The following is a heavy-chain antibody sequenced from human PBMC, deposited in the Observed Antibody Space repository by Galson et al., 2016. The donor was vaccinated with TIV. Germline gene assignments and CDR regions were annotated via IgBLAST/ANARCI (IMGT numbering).Heavy chain of an antibody. J-gene: IGHJ4*02. CDR1: GFTFSAYG. Sequence: SLRLSCAASGFTFSAYGMHWVRQAPGKGLEWVAVIWFDGSIEYYADSVKGRFTISRDNSKNTLSLQMNSLRAEDTAVYYCARDPRLYGDYSLGYFGYWGQGTLVTVSS. CDR3: ARDPRLYGDYSLGYFGY. V-gene: IGHV3-33*01. CDR2: IWFDGSIE. D-gene: IGHD4-17*01.